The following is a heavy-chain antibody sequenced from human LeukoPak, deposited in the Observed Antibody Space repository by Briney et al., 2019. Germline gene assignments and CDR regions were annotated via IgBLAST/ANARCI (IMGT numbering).Heavy chain of an antibody. V-gene: IGHV4-61*01. CDR1: VTSVSSGSYY. Sequence: PSETLSLTCTVSVTSVSSGSYYWSWIRQPPGKGLEWIGYIYYIGSTNYNPSLKSRVIISVDTSKSQFSLKLTSVTAADTAVYYCARGSRSPAYVFGIWGQGTTVTVSS. CDR3: ARGSRSPAYVFGI. CDR2: IYYIGST. D-gene: IGHD3-16*01. J-gene: IGHJ3*02.